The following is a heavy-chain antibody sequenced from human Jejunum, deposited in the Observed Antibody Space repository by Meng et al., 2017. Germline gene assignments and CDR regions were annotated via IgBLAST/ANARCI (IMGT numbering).Heavy chain of an antibody. V-gene: IGHV4-4*02. Sequence: VQRKGPGPRWVKPSGPLSPTCAVSGGSISNNNDGSWVRQPPGKGLEWIGEISDGGSTSYNPSLKNRVTISIDKSKSQFSLKLSSVTAADTAVYFCAKNGYCSGGRCSSGTSFDPWGQGTLVTVSS. J-gene: IGHJ5*02. CDR2: ISDGGST. CDR1: GGSISNNND. D-gene: IGHD2-15*01. CDR3: AKNGYCSGGRCSSGTSFDP.